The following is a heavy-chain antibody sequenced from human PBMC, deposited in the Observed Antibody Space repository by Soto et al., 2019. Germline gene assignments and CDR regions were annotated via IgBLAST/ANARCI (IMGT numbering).Heavy chain of an antibody. Sequence: GGSLRLSCAASGFTFSSYAMHWVRQAPGKGLEWVGFIRSKAYGGTTEYAASVKGRFTISRDDSKSIAYLQMNSLKTEDTAVYYCTRDLAASDYWGQGTLVTVSS. CDR3: TRDLAASDY. CDR2: IRSKAYGGTT. J-gene: IGHJ4*02. CDR1: GFTFSSYA. V-gene: IGHV3-49*04. D-gene: IGHD6-13*01.